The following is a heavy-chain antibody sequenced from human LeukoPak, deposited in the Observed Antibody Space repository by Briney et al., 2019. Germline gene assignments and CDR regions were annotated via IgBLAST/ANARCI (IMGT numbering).Heavy chain of an antibody. V-gene: IGHV1-18*04. CDR2: IRTSYHYT. CDR3: ARVRDSTLYLPYNFDY. D-gene: IGHD2/OR15-2a*01. Sequence: EASVKVSCKGTGYTFTSSAISWGRQAPGPGIEPIRCIRTSYHYTNYAQTLQGRVTMTTATSTSTAYMELRRLRSDDTAVYYCARVRDSTLYLPYNFDYWGQGTLVTGSS. J-gene: IGHJ4*02. CDR1: GYTFTSSA.